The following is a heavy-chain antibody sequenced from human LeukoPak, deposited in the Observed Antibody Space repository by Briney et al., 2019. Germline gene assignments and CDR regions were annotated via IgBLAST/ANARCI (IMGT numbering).Heavy chain of an antibody. V-gene: IGHV3-74*01. CDR1: GFTFSSYW. CDR3: ARVDVWGSFRSHY. Sequence: GGSLRLSCAASGFTFSSYWMHWVRQAPGKGLVWVSRIDSDGSETSYAESVKGRFTISRDNAKNTLYLQMNSLRVEDTAVYYCARVDVWGSFRSHYWGQGTLVTVSS. CDR2: IDSDGSET. D-gene: IGHD3-16*02. J-gene: IGHJ4*02.